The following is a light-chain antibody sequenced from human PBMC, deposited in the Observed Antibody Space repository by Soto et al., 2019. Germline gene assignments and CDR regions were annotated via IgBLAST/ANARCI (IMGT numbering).Light chain of an antibody. V-gene: IGLV2-14*01. CDR3: FSYRSGTSYV. CDR1: SSDVGGYNF. CDR2: EVT. J-gene: IGLJ1*01. Sequence: QSALTQPASVSGSPGQSITISCTGTSSDVGGYNFVSWYQQYPGKVPKLMIFEVTNRPSGISNRFSGSKSGNTASLTISGLQAEDEADYYCFSYRSGTSYVFGTGTQLTVL.